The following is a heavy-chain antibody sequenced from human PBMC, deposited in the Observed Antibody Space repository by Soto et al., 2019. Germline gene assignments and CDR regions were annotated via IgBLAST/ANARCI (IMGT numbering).Heavy chain of an antibody. CDR1: GFTFSSYW. J-gene: IGHJ4*02. D-gene: IGHD2-2*01. CDR3: ARDGGSSTSWLFDY. V-gene: IGHV3-7*01. CDR2: IKQDGSEK. Sequence: GGSLRLSCAASGFTFSSYWMSWVRQAPGKGLEWVANIKQDGSEKYYVDSVKGRFTISRDNAKNSLYLQMNSLRAEDTAVYYCARDGGSSTSWLFDYWGQGTLVTVSS.